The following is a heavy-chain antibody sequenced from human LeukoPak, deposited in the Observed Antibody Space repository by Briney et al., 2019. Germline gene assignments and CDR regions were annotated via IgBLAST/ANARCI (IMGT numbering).Heavy chain of an antibody. D-gene: IGHD2-2*01. J-gene: IGHJ5*02. CDR1: GGSISSYY. Sequence: SETLSLTCTVSGGSISSYYWSWIRQPPGKGLGWIGYIYYSGSTNYNPSLKSRVTISVDTSKNQFSLKLSSVTAADTAVYYCARDNRGYCSSTSCYPNWFDPWGQGTLVTVSS. V-gene: IGHV4-59*01. CDR3: ARDNRGYCSSTSCYPNWFDP. CDR2: IYYSGST.